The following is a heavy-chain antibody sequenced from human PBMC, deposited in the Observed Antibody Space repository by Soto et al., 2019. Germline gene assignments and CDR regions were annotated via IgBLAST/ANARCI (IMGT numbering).Heavy chain of an antibody. D-gene: IGHD2-15*01. J-gene: IGHJ5*02. V-gene: IGHV4-30-2*01. CDR2: IHHSGNT. Sequence: QLQLQESGSGLVKPSQTLSLTCAVSGGSISSDTYSWSWIRQPPGKGLEWVGCIHHSGNTYFNPSLKSRVTISVDRSKNQLSLKLTSVTAADTAVYYCARTMLLGWFDPWGQGTLVTVSS. CDR1: GGSISSDTYS. CDR3: ARTMLLGWFDP.